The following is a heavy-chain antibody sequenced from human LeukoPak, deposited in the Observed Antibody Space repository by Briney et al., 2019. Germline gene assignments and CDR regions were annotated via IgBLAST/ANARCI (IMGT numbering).Heavy chain of an antibody. J-gene: IGHJ3*02. CDR2: IYYSGST. D-gene: IGHD2-8*02. CDR1: GGSISSSSYY. Sequence: PSETLSLTCTVSGGSISSSSYYWGWIRQPPGKGLEWIGSIYYSGSTYYNPSLKSRVTISVDTSKNQFSLKLSSVTAADTAVYYCARDNTVEAFDIWGQGTMVTVSS. V-gene: IGHV4-39*07. CDR3: ARDNTVEAFDI.